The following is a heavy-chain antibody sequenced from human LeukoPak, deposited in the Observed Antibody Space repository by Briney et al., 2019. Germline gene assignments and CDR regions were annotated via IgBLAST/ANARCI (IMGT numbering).Heavy chain of an antibody. J-gene: IGHJ4*02. V-gene: IGHV4-59*01. D-gene: IGHD5-12*01. CDR3: AGGGYDLDY. CDR1: GGSISSYY. Sequence: SETLSLTCTVSGGSISSYYWSWIRQPPGKGLEWIGYIYYSGSTNYNPSLKSRVTLSVDTSKNQFSLKLSSVTAADTAVYYCAGGGYDLDYWGQGTLVTVSS. CDR2: IYYSGST.